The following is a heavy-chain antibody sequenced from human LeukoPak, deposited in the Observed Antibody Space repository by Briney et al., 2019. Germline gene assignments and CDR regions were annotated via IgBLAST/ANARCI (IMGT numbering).Heavy chain of an antibody. D-gene: IGHD5-18*01. CDR2: ISYSGST. J-gene: IGHJ4*02. CDR1: GGSISTSGYY. V-gene: IGHV4-39*01. CDR3: TRASRGYSYGFAEY. Sequence: SETLSLTCSVSGGSISTSGYYWGWIRQPPGKGLEWIGSISYSGSTYYNTSLKSRLTISVDTSKNQFSLKLSSVTAADTAVYYCTRASRGYSYGFAEYWGQGTLVTVSS.